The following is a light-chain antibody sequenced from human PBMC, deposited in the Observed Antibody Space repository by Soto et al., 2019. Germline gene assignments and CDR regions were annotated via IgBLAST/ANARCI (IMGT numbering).Light chain of an antibody. CDR2: EAS. J-gene: IGKJ1*01. CDR3: QQYKNWPRT. CDR1: ETINNN. V-gene: IGKV3D-15*01. Sequence: EIVLTQSPATLSLSPGERATLSCRASETINNNLVWYQQKPGQPPRLLIHEASTRVTGIPARFSGSGSGTEFPLTISSLQSEDFAVYYCQQYKNWPRTFGQGTKVEI.